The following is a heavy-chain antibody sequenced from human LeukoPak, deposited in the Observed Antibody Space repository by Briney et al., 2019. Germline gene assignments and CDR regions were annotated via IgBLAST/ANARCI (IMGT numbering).Heavy chain of an antibody. CDR2: ISGGGVST. Sequence: PGGSLRLSCAASGFTFSSYGMSCVRQAPEKGLQWVSAISGGGVSTYYADSVRGRFTISRDNSKNTLYLQMNSLRAEDTAVYYCARKVAAPDYWGQGTLVTVSS. CDR1: GFTFSSYG. D-gene: IGHD6-19*01. CDR3: ARKVAAPDY. V-gene: IGHV3-23*01. J-gene: IGHJ4*02.